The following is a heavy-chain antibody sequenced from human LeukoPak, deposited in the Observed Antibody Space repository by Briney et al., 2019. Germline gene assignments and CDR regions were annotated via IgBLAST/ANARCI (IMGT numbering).Heavy chain of an antibody. Sequence: GGSLRLSCAASGFTFSSYSMNWVRQAPGRGLEWVSSISTSSSYIYYADSVKGRFTISRDNAKNSLYLQMNSLRAEDTAVYYCARPMSVRVGATGMGFYYFDYWGQGTLVTVSS. D-gene: IGHD1-26*01. V-gene: IGHV3-21*01. J-gene: IGHJ4*02. CDR2: ISTSSSYI. CDR3: ARPMSVRVGATGMGFYYFDY. CDR1: GFTFSSYS.